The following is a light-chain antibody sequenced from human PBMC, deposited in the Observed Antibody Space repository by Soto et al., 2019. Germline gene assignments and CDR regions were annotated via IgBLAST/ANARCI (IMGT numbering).Light chain of an antibody. CDR3: YQYANTPFT. CDR1: QSVSSNY. V-gene: IGKV3-20*01. Sequence: EIVLTQSPGTLPLSPGERATLSCRASQSVSSNYLVWYQQKPGQAPRPLIYGESSRATGIPDRFSGSGSGTEYTLTIIRLQQDVFSVEYYYQYANTPFTFGQGTKLEIK. CDR2: GES. J-gene: IGKJ2*01.